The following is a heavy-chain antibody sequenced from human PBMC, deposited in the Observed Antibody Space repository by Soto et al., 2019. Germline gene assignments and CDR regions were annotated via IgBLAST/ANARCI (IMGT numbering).Heavy chain of an antibody. V-gene: IGHV4-34*01. Sequence: QVQLQQWGAGLLKPSETLSLTCAVYGGSFSGYYWSWIRQPPGKGLEWIGEINHSGSTNYNPSLKSRVTISVDTSKHQFSLKLSSVTAADTAVYYCARSPAHYYGSGSYYNWFDPWGQGTLVTVSS. J-gene: IGHJ5*02. D-gene: IGHD3-10*01. CDR1: GGSFSGYY. CDR3: ARSPAHYYGSGSYYNWFDP. CDR2: INHSGST.